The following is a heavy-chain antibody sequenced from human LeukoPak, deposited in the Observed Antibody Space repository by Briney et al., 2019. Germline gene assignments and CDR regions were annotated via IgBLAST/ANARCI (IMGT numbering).Heavy chain of an antibody. V-gene: IGHV3-48*01. J-gene: IGHJ4*02. Sequence: GGSLRLSCAASGFSLSSYSMDWFRQTPGKGLEWISYISSSSNTIYYADSVEGRFTISRDNAKNALYLQMNSLTAEDTAIYYCARSLRVAVAASYWGQGTLVTVSS. CDR3: ARSLRVAVAASY. D-gene: IGHD6-19*01. CDR2: ISSSSNTI. CDR1: GFSLSSYS.